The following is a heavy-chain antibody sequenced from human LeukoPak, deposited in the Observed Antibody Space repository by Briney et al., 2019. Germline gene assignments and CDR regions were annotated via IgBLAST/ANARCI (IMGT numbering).Heavy chain of an antibody. CDR3: AREVAAAGDDAFDI. J-gene: IGHJ3*02. D-gene: IGHD6-13*01. V-gene: IGHV3-74*01. CDR1: GFTFSSYW. Sequence: GGSLRLSCAASGFTFSSYWMHWVRQAPGKGLVWVSRINSDGSSTSYADSVKGRFTISRDNAKNTLYLQMNSLSAEDTAVYYCAREVAAAGDDAFDIWGQGTMVTVSS. CDR2: INSDGSST.